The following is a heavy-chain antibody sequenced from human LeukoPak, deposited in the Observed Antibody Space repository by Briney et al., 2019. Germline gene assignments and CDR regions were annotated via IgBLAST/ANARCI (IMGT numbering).Heavy chain of an antibody. D-gene: IGHD2-2*01. Sequence: GRSLRLSCAASGFTFSSYGMPWVRQAPGKGLEWVAVIWYDGSNKYYADSVKGRFTISRDNSKNTLYLQMNSLRAEDTAVYYCARSEEYQLTWLDYWGQGTLVTVSS. CDR1: GFTFSSYG. CDR3: ARSEEYQLTWLDY. J-gene: IGHJ4*02. V-gene: IGHV3-33*01. CDR2: IWYDGSNK.